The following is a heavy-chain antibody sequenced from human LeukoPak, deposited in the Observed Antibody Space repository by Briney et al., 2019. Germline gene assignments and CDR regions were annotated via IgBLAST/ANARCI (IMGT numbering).Heavy chain of an antibody. D-gene: IGHD1-26*01. J-gene: IGHJ2*01. CDR2: MNPKSGNT. Sequence: ASVKVSCKASGYTFTSYDINWVRQATGQGLEWMGWMNPKSGNTGYAQKFQGRVTMTRSTSMSTAYMELSSLRSEDTAVYYCARAGVGGAVYWYFDLWGRGTLVTVSS. CDR1: GYTFTSYD. V-gene: IGHV1-8*01. CDR3: ARAGVGGAVYWYFDL.